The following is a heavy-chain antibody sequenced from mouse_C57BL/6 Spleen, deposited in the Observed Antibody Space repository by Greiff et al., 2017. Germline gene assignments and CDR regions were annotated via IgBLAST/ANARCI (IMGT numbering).Heavy chain of an antibody. CDR2: IDPEAGDT. D-gene: IGHD2-12*01. CDR3: TTWGYSGFAY. Sequence: EVKLQESGAELVRPGASVKLSCTASGFNIKDYYMHWVKQRPEQGLEWIGRIDPEAGDTEYASNFPGKATMTADPSSNTAYLQRSSLTSEETAVCYCTTWGYSGFAYWGQGTLVTVSA. CDR1: GFNIKDYY. V-gene: IGHV14-1*01. J-gene: IGHJ3*01.